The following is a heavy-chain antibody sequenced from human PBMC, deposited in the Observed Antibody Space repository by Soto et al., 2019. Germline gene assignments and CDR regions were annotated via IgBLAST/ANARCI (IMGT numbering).Heavy chain of an antibody. J-gene: IGHJ4*02. Sequence: QVQLAESGGGVVQPGRSLRLSCAASGFTFSSYAMHWVRQAPGKGLEWVAVISYDGSNKYYADSVKGRFTISRDNSKNTLYLQMNSLRAEDTAVYYCASGGYQLPVYYDFWSGYYTGMSFDYWGQGTLVTVSS. V-gene: IGHV3-30-3*01. D-gene: IGHD3-3*01. CDR2: ISYDGSNK. CDR1: GFTFSSYA. CDR3: ASGGYQLPVYYDFWSGYYTGMSFDY.